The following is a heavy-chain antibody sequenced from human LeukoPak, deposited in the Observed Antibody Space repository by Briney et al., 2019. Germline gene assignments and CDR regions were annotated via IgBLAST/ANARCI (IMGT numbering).Heavy chain of an antibody. CDR1: GFTFRQYA. V-gene: IGHV3-23*01. CDR3: TKGLYGSGSPPDF. CDR2: INDSGSSP. D-gene: IGHD3-10*01. J-gene: IGHJ4*02. Sequence: RLPCAASGFTFRQYAMTWVRQAPGKGLEGVSGINDSGSSPYYADSVKGRLTISRDNAKNTVYLQMNSLRVEDTAVYYCTKGLYGSGSPPDFWGQGTLVSVS.